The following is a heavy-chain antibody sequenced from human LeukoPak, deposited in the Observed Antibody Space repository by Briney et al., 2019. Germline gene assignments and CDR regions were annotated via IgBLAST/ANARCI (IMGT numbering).Heavy chain of an antibody. D-gene: IGHD5-24*01. Sequence: SVKVSCKASGGTFSSYAISWVRQAPGQGLEWMGGIIPIFCTAHYAQKSQGRVTITADESTSTAYMELSSLRSEDTAVYYCARCRDGYNVGDYWGQGTLVTVSS. CDR3: ARCRDGYNVGDY. J-gene: IGHJ4*02. CDR2: IIPIFCTA. V-gene: IGHV1-69*13. CDR1: GGTFSSYA.